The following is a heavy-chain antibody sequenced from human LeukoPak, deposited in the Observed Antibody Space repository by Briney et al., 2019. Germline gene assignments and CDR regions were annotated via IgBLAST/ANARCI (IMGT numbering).Heavy chain of an antibody. V-gene: IGHV4-30-4*01. CDR3: ARGVGYHSPFDP. J-gene: IGHJ5*02. CDR1: GGSISSYY. D-gene: IGHD3-22*01. CDR2: IYYSGST. Sequence: PSETLSLTCTVSGGSISSYYWSWIRQPPGKGLEWIGYIYYSGSTYYNPSLKSRVTISVDTSKNQFSLKLSSVTAADTAVYYCARGVGYHSPFDPWGQGTLVTVSS.